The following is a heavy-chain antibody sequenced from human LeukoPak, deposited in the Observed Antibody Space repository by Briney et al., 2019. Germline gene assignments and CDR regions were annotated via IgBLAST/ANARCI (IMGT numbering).Heavy chain of an antibody. CDR3: VRDRWPGLGDF. D-gene: IGHD6-19*01. V-gene: IGHV3-66*01. CDR1: GFTVSDNY. Sequence: PGGSLRLSCAASGFTVSDNYMSWVRQAPGKGLEWVSTVYSGGLTYYADPVKGRFTISRDNSENTLYLQMSSLSAEDAAVYYCVRDRWPGLGDFWGQGTTVTVSS. CDR2: VYSGGLT. J-gene: IGHJ6*02.